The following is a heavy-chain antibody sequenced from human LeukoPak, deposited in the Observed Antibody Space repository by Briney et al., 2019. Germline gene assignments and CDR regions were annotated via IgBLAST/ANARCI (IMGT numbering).Heavy chain of an antibody. D-gene: IGHD4-17*01. V-gene: IGHV4-59*01. J-gene: IGHJ4*02. Sequence: SETLSLTCTVSGGSISSYYWSWIRQPPGKGLEWIGCIYYSGSTNYNPSLKSRVTISVDTSKNQFSLRLSSVTAADTAVYYCARQDGDYTLYYFDYWGQGTLVTVSS. CDR1: GGSISSYY. CDR3: ARQDGDYTLYYFDY. CDR2: IYYSGST.